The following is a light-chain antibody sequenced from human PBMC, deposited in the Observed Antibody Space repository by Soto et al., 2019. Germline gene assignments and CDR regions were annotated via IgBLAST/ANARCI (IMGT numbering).Light chain of an antibody. CDR2: GAS. CDR1: QSVSSN. J-gene: IGKJ1*01. V-gene: IGKV3-15*01. Sequence: EIVITQSSATLSVSPGERATLSCRASQSVSSNLAWYQQKPGQAPRLLIYGASTRATGIPARFSGSGSGTEFTLTISSLQSEDIAVYYCQQYYNWPRTFGQVTKVDI. CDR3: QQYYNWPRT.